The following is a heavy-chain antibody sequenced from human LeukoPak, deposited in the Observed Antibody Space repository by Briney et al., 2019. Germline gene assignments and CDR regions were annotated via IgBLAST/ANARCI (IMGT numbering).Heavy chain of an antibody. D-gene: IGHD4-17*01. CDR1: GFTFSGAT. CDR2: IRSKADSHPT. Sequence: GGSLKLSCAVSGFTFSGATMHGVRQASGEGLEWGGRIRSKADSHPTPYAQSVRGRFTISRDDPKNTESLKMNSLKTEDTAVYYCIRRAIEYGEPNFDYWGQGTLVTVSS. V-gene: IGHV3-73*01. J-gene: IGHJ4*02. CDR3: IRRAIEYGEPNFDY.